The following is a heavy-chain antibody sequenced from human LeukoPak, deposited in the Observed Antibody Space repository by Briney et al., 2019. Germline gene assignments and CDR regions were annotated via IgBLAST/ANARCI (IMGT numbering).Heavy chain of an antibody. CDR1: GGSFSGYY. CDR3: ARGGAGLRYFDWLSSLFDP. Sequence: SETLSLTCAVYGGSFSGYYWSWIRQPPGKGLEWIGEINHSGSTNYNPSLKSRVTISVDTSKNQFSLKLSSVTAADTAVYYCARGGAGLRYFDWLSSLFDPWGQGTLVTVSS. D-gene: IGHD3-9*01. J-gene: IGHJ5*02. V-gene: IGHV4-34*01. CDR2: INHSGST.